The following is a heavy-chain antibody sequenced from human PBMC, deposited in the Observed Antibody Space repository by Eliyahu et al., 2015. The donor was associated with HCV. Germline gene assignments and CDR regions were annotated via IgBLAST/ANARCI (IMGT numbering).Heavy chain of an antibody. Sequence: EVQLVESGGGLVQPGGSLRLSCAASGFTFSSYDMHWVRQATGKGPGWGSAIGTAGDTYYPGSVKGRFTISRENAKNSLYLQMNSLRAEDTAVYYCARAWAISWFDPWGQGTLVTVSS. V-gene: IGHV3-13*01. D-gene: IGHD3-16*01. CDR3: ARAWAISWFDP. CDR2: IGTAGDT. J-gene: IGHJ5*02. CDR1: GFTFSSYD.